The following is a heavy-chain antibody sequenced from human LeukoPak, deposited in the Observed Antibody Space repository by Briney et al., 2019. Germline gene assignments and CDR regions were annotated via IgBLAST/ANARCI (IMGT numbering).Heavy chain of an antibody. CDR2: INHSGST. CDR1: GGSFSGYY. Sequence: NPSETLSLTCAVYGGSFSGYYWSWIRQPPGKGLEWIGEINHSGSTNYNPSLKSRVTISVDTSKNQFSLKLSSVTAADTAVYYCARVSGKIAARYNDYWGQGTLVTVSS. V-gene: IGHV4-34*01. CDR3: ARVSGKIAARYNDY. D-gene: IGHD6-6*01. J-gene: IGHJ4*02.